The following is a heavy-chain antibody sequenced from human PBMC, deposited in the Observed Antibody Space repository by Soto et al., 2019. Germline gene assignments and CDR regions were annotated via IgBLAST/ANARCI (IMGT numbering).Heavy chain of an antibody. V-gene: IGHV4-59*01. CDR1: GGSISSYY. D-gene: IGHD3-16*01. Sequence: SETLSLTCTVSGGSISSYYWSWIRQPPGKGLEWIGYIYYSGSTNYNPSLKSRVTISVDTSKNQFSLKLSSVTAADTAVYYCARDPGGGGLNWFDPWGQGTLVTVSS. J-gene: IGHJ5*02. CDR3: ARDPGGGGLNWFDP. CDR2: IYYSGST.